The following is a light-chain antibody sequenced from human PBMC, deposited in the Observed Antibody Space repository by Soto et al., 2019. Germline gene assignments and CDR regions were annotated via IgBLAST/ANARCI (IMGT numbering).Light chain of an antibody. CDR2: GIS. J-gene: IGKJ2*01. V-gene: IGKV3-20*01. CDR1: QSVISNY. Sequence: EIVLTQSPGTVSLSPGERATLSCRASQSVISNYFSWFQQKPGQAPRLLIYGISSRATGIPDRFSGSGSGTDFTLTISGLEPEDFAVYYCHQYGSTPRTFGQGTKLEIK. CDR3: HQYGSTPRT.